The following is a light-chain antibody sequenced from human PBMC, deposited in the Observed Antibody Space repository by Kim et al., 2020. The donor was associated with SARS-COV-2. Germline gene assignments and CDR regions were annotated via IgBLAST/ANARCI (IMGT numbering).Light chain of an antibody. CDR1: SSDVGGYNY. CDR2: EVS. CDR3: SSYAGSNNYV. V-gene: IGLV2-8*01. Sequence: QSVTISCTGTSSDVGGYNYVSWYQQHPGKAPKLMIYEVSKRPSGVPDRFSGSKSGNTPSLTVSGLQAEDEADYYCSSYAGSNNYVFGTGTKVTGL. J-gene: IGLJ1*01.